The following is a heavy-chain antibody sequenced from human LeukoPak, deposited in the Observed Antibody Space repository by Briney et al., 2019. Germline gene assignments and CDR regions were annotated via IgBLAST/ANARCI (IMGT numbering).Heavy chain of an antibody. Sequence: PSETLPLTCTVSGGSINNYYWSWIRQPPGKGLEWIAYIYETGHTGYNPSLKTRVTIYLDTSKNQFSLKLNSVTAADTAVYYCARHFLRGGFDSWGQGTLVAVSS. J-gene: IGHJ4*02. CDR3: ARHFLRGGFDS. CDR1: GGSINNYY. D-gene: IGHD5-12*01. CDR2: IYETGHT. V-gene: IGHV4-59*08.